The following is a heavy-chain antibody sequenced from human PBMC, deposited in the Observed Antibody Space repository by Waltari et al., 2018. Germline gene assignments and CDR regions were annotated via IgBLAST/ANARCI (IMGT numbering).Heavy chain of an antibody. CDR2: ISHSRST. CDR3: ARSFDFWSGYPLDY. Sequence: QVQLQESGPGLVKPSETLSPICSVSGDSITNYYWGWVRQPPGNGLEWIGYISHSRSTRYNPSLKSRVTISVDTSKKQFSLRLDSVTAADTAVYYCARSFDFWSGYPLDYWGQGTLVTVSS. D-gene: IGHD3-3*01. V-gene: IGHV4-59*01. CDR1: GDSITNYY. J-gene: IGHJ4*02.